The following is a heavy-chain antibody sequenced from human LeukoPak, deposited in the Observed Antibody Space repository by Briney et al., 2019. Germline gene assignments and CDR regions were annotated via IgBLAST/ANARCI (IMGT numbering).Heavy chain of an antibody. D-gene: IGHD3-10*01. CDR1: GFTFSSYA. Sequence: PGGSLRLSCAASGFTFSSYAMSWVRQAPGKGLEWVSAIGGSGGGTYYADSVKGRFTISRDNSKNTLYLQMNSLRAEDTAVYYCAKDQYYYGSGSPYYYYYGMDVWGQGTTVTVSS. J-gene: IGHJ6*02. CDR3: AKDQYYYGSGSPYYYYYGMDV. CDR2: IGGSGGGT. V-gene: IGHV3-23*01.